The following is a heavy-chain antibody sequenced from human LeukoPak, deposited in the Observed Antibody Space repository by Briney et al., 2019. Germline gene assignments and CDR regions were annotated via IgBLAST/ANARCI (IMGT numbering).Heavy chain of an antibody. J-gene: IGHJ4*02. Sequence: GGSLRLSCAASGFSLSDYYMSWIRQAAGKGLEWLSYISYSGSLKKYADSVKGRFTISRDNAKNSLYLQMNSLRAEDTAVYYCARDSGSYGGHFDYWGQGTLVTVSS. V-gene: IGHV3-11*04. D-gene: IGHD1-26*01. CDR3: ARDSGSYGGHFDY. CDR1: GFSLSDYY. CDR2: ISYSGSLK.